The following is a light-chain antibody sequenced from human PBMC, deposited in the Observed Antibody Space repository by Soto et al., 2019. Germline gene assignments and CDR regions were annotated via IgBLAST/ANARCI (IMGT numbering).Light chain of an antibody. J-gene: IGKJ4*01. CDR3: HQRAGWPPT. V-gene: IGKV3-11*01. Sequence: EIVLTQSPVTLSLSPGERATLSCRASRSVNNFVAWYQEKPGQAPSLLIYDASNRASDIPDRFSGSGSGTAFTLTISSLEPEDFAVYYCHQRAGWPPTFGGGTRVEIK. CDR1: RSVNNF. CDR2: DAS.